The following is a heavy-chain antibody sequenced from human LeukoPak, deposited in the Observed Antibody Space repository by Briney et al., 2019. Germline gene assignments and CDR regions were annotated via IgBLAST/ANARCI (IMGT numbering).Heavy chain of an antibody. D-gene: IGHD2-2*03. J-gene: IGHJ3*02. CDR1: GGSISSSSYY. V-gene: IGHV4-39*01. CDR2: IYYSGST. Sequence: SETLSLTCTVSGGSISSSSYYWGWIRQPPGKGLEWIGSIYYSGSTYYNPSLKSRVTISVDTSKNQFSLKLSSVTAADTAVYYCARGLLEIVVVPAAILDDAFDIWGQGTMVTVSS. CDR3: ARGLLEIVVVPAAILDDAFDI.